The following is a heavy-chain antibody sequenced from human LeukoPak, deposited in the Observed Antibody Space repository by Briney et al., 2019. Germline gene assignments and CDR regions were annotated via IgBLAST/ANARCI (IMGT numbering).Heavy chain of an antibody. CDR1: GYTFTGYY. Sequence: ASVKVSCKASGYTFTGYYIYWVRQAPGQGLEWMGWINPNSGGTNYAQKFQGRVTMTRDTSISTAYMELSRLRSDDTAVYYCASYSGWSVEYYFDYWGQGTLVTVSS. CDR3: ASYSGWSVEYYFDY. CDR2: INPNSGGT. V-gene: IGHV1-2*02. J-gene: IGHJ4*02. D-gene: IGHD6-19*01.